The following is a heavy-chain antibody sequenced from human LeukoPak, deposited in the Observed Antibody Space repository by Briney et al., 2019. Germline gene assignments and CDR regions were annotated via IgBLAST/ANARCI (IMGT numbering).Heavy chain of an antibody. V-gene: IGHV4-59*08. D-gene: IGHD5-24*01. CDR1: GGSFSGYY. Sequence: SETLSLTCAVYGGSFSGYYWSWIRQPPGKRLEWIGYIYYSGSTNYNPSLKSRVTISVDTSKNQFSLKLSSVTAADTAVYYCARRDGYNWFDPWGQGTLVTVSS. CDR2: IYYSGST. CDR3: ARRDGYNWFDP. J-gene: IGHJ5*02.